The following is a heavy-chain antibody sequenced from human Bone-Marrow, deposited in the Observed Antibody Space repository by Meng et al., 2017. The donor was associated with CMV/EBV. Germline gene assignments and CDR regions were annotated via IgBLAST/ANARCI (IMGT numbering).Heavy chain of an antibody. CDR1: GYTFTSYD. V-gene: IGHV1-8*01. CDR2: MNPNSGNT. CDR3: ARRKAVLGSAFDI. Sequence: ASVKVSCKASGYTFTSYDINWVRQATGQGLEWMGWMNPNSGNTGYAQKFQGRVTMTRNTSISTAYMELSSLRSEDTAVYYCARRKAVLGSAFDIWGQGTKVTVSS. D-gene: IGHD3-10*01. J-gene: IGHJ3*02.